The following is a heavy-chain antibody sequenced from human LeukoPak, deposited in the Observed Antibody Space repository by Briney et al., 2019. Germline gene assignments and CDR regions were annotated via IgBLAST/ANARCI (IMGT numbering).Heavy chain of an antibody. CDR2: ISSSSSTI. CDR1: GFTFSSYS. CDR3: VRDLGQLVPLDV. V-gene: IGHV3-48*04. D-gene: IGHD6-6*01. Sequence: GGSLRLSCAASGFTFSSYSMNWVRQAPGKGLEWVSYISSSSSTIYYADSVKGRFTISRDNAKNSLYLQMNSLRAEDTAVYYCVRDLGQLVPLDVWGKGTTVTVSS. J-gene: IGHJ6*04.